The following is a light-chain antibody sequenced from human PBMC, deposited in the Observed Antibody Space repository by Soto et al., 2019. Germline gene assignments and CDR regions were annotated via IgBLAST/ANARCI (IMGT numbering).Light chain of an antibody. V-gene: IGKV3-11*01. Sequence: EIVLKQSPGTLSLSPGERATLSCRTSQTVNNYLAWYQQKPGQAPRLVIYDASNRATGIPARFSGSGSGTDFTLTINSLEPEDSAVYYCQQRGSWPWLTFGGGTMVEIK. CDR3: QQRGSWPWLT. J-gene: IGKJ4*01. CDR2: DAS. CDR1: QTVNNY.